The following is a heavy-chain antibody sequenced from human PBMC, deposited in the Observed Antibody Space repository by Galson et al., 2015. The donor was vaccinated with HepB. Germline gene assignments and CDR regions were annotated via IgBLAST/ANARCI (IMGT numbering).Heavy chain of an antibody. Sequence: SVKVSCKASGGTFSSYAICWVRQAPGQGLEWMGGIIPIFGTANYAQKFQGRVTITADESTSTAYMELSSLRSEDTAVYYCARNQDDFWSGYYSPYYFDYWGQGTLVTVSS. V-gene: IGHV1-69*13. CDR3: ARNQDDFWSGYYSPYYFDY. CDR2: IIPIFGTA. CDR1: GGTFSSYA. D-gene: IGHD3-3*01. J-gene: IGHJ4*02.